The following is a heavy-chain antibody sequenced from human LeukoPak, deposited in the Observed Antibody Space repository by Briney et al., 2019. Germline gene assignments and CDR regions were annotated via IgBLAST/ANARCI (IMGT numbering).Heavy chain of an antibody. CDR2: ISGSGGST. CDR1: GFTFSSYA. J-gene: IGHJ4*02. CDR3: ANGYYDILTGYDY. V-gene: IGHV3-23*01. Sequence: GGSPRLSCAASGFTFSSYAMSWVRRAPGKGLEWVSAISGSGGSTYYADSVKGRFTISRDNSKNTLYLQMNSLRAEDTAVYYCANGYYDILTGYDYWGQGTLVTVSS. D-gene: IGHD3-9*01.